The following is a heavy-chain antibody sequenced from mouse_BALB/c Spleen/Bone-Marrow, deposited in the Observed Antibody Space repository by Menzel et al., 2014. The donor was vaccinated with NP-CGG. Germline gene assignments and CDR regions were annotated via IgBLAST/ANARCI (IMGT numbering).Heavy chain of an antibody. J-gene: IGHJ3*01. CDR3: GRSEGVGTPAY. CDR1: GFNIKDTY. V-gene: IGHV14-3*02. D-gene: IGHD3-3*01. CDR2: IDPANGNT. Sequence: VQLKESGAELVKPGASVKLSCTASGFNIKDTYMHWVKQRPEQGLEWIGRIDPANGNTKYDPKFQGKATITADTSSNTAYLQLSSLTSEDTAVYYCGRSEGVGTPAYWGQGTLVTVSA.